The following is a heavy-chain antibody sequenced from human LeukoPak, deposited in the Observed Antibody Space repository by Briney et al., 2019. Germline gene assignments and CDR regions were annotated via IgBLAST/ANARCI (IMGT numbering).Heavy chain of an antibody. CDR1: GGTFSSYA. D-gene: IGHD6-19*01. V-gene: IGHV1-69*01. J-gene: IGHJ4*02. CDR2: IIPIFGTA. CDR3: ARSAAVAGYYYFDY. Sequence: GSSVKVSCKASGGTFSSYAISWVRQAPGQGLEWMGGIIPIFGTANYAQKFQGRVTITADESTSTAYMELSSLRSEDTAVYHCARSAAVAGYYYFDYWGQGTLVTVSS.